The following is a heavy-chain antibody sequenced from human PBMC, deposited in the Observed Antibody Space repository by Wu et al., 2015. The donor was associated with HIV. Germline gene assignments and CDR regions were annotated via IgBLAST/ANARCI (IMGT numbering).Heavy chain of an antibody. CDR2: MNSKSGST. CDR3: ARGYSGTDRMVYFYSGMDV. V-gene: IGHV1-8*01. J-gene: IGHJ6*02. Sequence: QVQVVQSGAEVKKPGASVKVSCKASGNIFSNYDINWVRQAPGQGLEWMGWMNSKSGSTGYAQKFQGRVTMTRNSMSTPYMELSSLTSEDTAVYYCARGYSGTDRMVYFYSGMDVWGQGTTVTVSS. D-gene: IGHD1-26*01. CDR1: GNIFSNYD.